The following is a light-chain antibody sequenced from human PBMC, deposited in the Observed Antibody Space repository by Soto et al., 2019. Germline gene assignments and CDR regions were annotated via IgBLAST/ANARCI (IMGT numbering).Light chain of an antibody. CDR2: GAS. CDR1: QSVSSN. Sequence: EIVMTQSPATLSVSPGERATLSCRASQSVSSNLAWYQQKPGQAPRLLIYGASTRATGIPARFSGSGSGTESTLTISSLQSEDFAVYYCQQYNNSPTFGQGTKVDIK. V-gene: IGKV3-15*01. CDR3: QQYNNSPT. J-gene: IGKJ1*01.